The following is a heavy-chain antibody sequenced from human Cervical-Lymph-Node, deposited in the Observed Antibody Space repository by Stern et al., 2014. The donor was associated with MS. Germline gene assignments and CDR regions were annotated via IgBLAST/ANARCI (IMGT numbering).Heavy chain of an antibody. CDR2: IIPMLGTA. Sequence: QMQLVQSGAEVKKPGSSVRVSCKASGGTFSSYAISWVRQAPGQGLEWMGGIIPMLGTANYAQKFQGRVTITADDSTTTAYMEVSSLRSEDTAVYYCASSVGELTPEAVWGQGTTVTVFS. J-gene: IGHJ6*02. CDR3: ASSVGELTPEAV. V-gene: IGHV1-69*01. CDR1: GGTFSSYA. D-gene: IGHD3-10*01.